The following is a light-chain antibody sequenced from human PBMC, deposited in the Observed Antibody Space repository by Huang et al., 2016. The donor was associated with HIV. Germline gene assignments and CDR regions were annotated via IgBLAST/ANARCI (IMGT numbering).Light chain of an antibody. CDR3: QQFNNWPPRFT. CDR2: GAS. J-gene: IGKJ3*01. CDR1: QNIGDN. V-gene: IGKV3-15*01. Sequence: EIVMTQSPATLSVSPGERATLSCRASQNIGDNLTWYQHKPGQAPRLLIYGASTRATGIQPRFSGRGSGTEFTLTISGLESEDFAVYYCQQFNNWPPRFTFGPGTTVDVK.